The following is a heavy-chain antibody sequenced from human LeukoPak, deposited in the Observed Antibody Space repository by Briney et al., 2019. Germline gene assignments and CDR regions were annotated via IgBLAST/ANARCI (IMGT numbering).Heavy chain of an antibody. CDR3: AKDLPGGIAVAGTFDY. Sequence: PGGSLRLSCAASGFTVSSNYMSWVRQAPGKGLEWVSAISGSGGSTYYADSVKGRFTISRDNSKNTLYLQMNSLRAEDTAVYYCAKDLPGGIAVAGTFDYWGQGTLVTVSS. CDR1: GFTVSSNY. J-gene: IGHJ4*02. CDR2: ISGSGGST. V-gene: IGHV3-23*01. D-gene: IGHD6-19*01.